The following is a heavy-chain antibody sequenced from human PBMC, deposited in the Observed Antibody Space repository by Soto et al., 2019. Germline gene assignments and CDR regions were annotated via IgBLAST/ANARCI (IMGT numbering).Heavy chain of an antibody. D-gene: IGHD7-27*01. CDR2: ISRDGGTK. CDR1: GFTVSTYG. CDR3: TGEVASGY. J-gene: IGHJ4*02. V-gene: IGHV3-30*03. Sequence: QVQLVESGGGVVQPGRSLRLSCAVSGFTVSTYGMHWVRQAPGKGLEWVAVISRDGGTKYYADSVKGRFTISRDNSRNTLFLEMNSLGGDDMAVYYCTGEVASGYWVQGTLVTVS.